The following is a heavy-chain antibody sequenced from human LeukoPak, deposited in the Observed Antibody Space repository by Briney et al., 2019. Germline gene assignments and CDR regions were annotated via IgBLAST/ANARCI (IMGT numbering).Heavy chain of an antibody. J-gene: IGHJ3*02. CDR2: ISGTGVYI. D-gene: IGHD2-2*01. CDR1: GFTLSHNS. CDR3: AREESTGYCSSTSCSTDAFDI. V-gene: IGHV3-21*01. Sequence: SGGSLRLSCPAAGFTLSHNSMNWVSQAPGKGLGWVSSISGTGVYIYYADSVKGRFTISRDNAKNSLYLQMNSLRAEDTAMYYCAREESTGYCSSTSCSTDAFDIWGQGTIVTVSS.